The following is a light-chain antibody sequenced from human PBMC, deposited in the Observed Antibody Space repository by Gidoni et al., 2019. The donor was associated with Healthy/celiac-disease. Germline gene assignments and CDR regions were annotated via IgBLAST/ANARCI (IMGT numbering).Light chain of an antibody. CDR3: SSYTSSREV. CDR1: SSDVGGYNY. CDR2: DVS. J-gene: IGLJ2*01. Sequence: QSALTQPASVSGSPGQSITISCTGTSSDVGGYNYVSCYQQHPGKAPKLMIYDVSNRPSGVSNRFSGSKSGNTASLTISGLQAEDEADYYCSSYTSSREVFGGGTKLTVL. V-gene: IGLV2-14*01.